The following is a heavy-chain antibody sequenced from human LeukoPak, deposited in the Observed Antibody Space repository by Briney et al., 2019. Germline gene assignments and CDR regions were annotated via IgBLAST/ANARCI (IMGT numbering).Heavy chain of an antibody. J-gene: IGHJ4*02. Sequence: GGSLRLSCAASGFTFSSYGMHWVRQAPGKGLEWVAVISYDGSNKYYADSVKGRFTISRDNSKNTLYLQMNSLRAEDTAVYYCAKDDIPTQHQIAVLDYWGQGTLVTVSS. CDR2: ISYDGSNK. CDR1: GFTFSSYG. CDR3: AKDDIPTQHQIAVLDY. V-gene: IGHV3-30*18. D-gene: IGHD6-19*01.